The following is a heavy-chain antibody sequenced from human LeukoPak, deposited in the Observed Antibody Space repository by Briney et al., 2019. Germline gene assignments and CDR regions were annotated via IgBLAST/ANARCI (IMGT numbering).Heavy chain of an antibody. D-gene: IGHD6-13*01. CDR2: IYHSGST. CDR3: ARASSWYEYYFDY. CDR1: GGSISSGGYY. Sequence: SQTLSLTCTVSGGSISSGGYYWSWIRQPPGKGLEWIGYIYHSGSTYYNPSLKSRVTISVDRSKNQFSLKLSSVTAADTAVYYCARASSWYEYYFDYWGQGTLVTVSS. V-gene: IGHV4-30-2*01. J-gene: IGHJ4*02.